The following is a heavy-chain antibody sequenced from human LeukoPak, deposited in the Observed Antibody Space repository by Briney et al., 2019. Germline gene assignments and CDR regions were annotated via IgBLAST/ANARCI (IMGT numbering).Heavy chain of an antibody. CDR1: GFTFSSYV. Sequence: GRSLRLSCAASGFTFSSYVMHWVRQTPGKGLERVAVISYDGSNKYYAASVKGRFTISRDNSKNTLYLQMNSLRAEDTAVYYCASELLGRAVAGSPFDYWGQGTLVTVSS. D-gene: IGHD6-19*01. J-gene: IGHJ4*02. CDR2: ISYDGSNK. CDR3: ASELLGRAVAGSPFDY. V-gene: IGHV3-30*03.